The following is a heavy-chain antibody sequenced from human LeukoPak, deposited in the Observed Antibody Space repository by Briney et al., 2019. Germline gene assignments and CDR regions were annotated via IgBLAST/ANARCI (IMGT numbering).Heavy chain of an antibody. CDR1: GYTFTGYY. J-gene: IGHJ4*02. Sequence: GASVKVSCKASGYTFTGYYMHWLRQAPAQGLEWMGWINPNSGGTNYAQKFQGRVTMTRDTSISTAYMELSRLRSDDTAVYYCARDHNSGWSFDYWGQGTLVTVSS. D-gene: IGHD6-19*01. V-gene: IGHV1-2*02. CDR2: INPNSGGT. CDR3: ARDHNSGWSFDY.